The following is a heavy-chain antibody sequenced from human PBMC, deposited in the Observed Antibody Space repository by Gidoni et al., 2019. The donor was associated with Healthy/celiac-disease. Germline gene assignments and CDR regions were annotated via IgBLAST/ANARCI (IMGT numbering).Heavy chain of an antibody. D-gene: IGHD6-19*01. CDR2: ISGSGGST. CDR1: GFTFSSYA. CDR3: AKEGDQRAVAGHFDY. J-gene: IGHJ4*02. Sequence: EVQLLESGVGFVQPGGSLRLPFSASGFTFSSYAMSWVRQAPGKGLEWVSAISGSGGSTYYADSVKGRFTISRDNSKNTLYLQMNSLRAEDTAVYYCAKEGDQRAVAGHFDYWGQGTLVTVSS. V-gene: IGHV3-23*01.